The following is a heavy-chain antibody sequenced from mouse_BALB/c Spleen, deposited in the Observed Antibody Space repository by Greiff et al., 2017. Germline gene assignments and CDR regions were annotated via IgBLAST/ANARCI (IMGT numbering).Heavy chain of an antibody. J-gene: IGHJ1*01. CDR2: INPSSGYT. D-gene: IGHD1-1*01. CDR1: GYTFTSYT. Sequence: QVQLQQSAAELARPGASVKMSCKASGYTFTSYTMHWVKQRPGQGLEWIGYINPSSGYTEYNQKFKDKTTLTADKSSSTAYMQLSSLTSEDSAVYYCARGKKTYGSSYLWYFDVWGAGTTVTVSS. V-gene: IGHV1-4*02. CDR3: ARGKKTYGSSYLWYFDV.